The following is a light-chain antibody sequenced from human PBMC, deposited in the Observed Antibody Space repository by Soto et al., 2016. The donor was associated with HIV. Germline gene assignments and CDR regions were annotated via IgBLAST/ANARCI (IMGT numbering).Light chain of an antibody. CDR2: SAS. CDR1: QGIGNS. Sequence: DIQMTQSPSSLSASVGDRVTITCRASQGIGNSLAWYQQKSGEAPQLLVYSASRLESGVPPRFSGSGSGTDFTLTISSLQPEDFATYYCQQFSSIPLTFGQGTKLEI. J-gene: IGKJ2*01. CDR3: QQFSSIPLT. V-gene: IGKV1-NL1*01.